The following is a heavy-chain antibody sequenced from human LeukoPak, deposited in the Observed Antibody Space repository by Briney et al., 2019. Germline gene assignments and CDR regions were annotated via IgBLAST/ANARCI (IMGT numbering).Heavy chain of an antibody. CDR2: ISGSAGAT. CDR3: ARENWDFDF. CDR1: GFTINNYA. V-gene: IGHV3-23*01. D-gene: IGHD7-27*01. Sequence: GGSLRLSCAASGFTINNYAMSWVRQAPGKGLEWVSAISGSAGATYYPDYVKGRFTISRDNSKSTVSLQMDTLRTEDTALYYCARENWDFDFWGQGTLVTVSS. J-gene: IGHJ4*02.